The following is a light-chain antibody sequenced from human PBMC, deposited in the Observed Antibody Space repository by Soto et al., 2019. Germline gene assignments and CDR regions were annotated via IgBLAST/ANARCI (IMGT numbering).Light chain of an antibody. CDR2: DSY. Sequence: EVVLTQSPATLSLSPGERATLSCRTSQSISGELAWYQQTPGQAPRLIILDSYNRATGIPARFSGSGSETDFTLTISGLEPEDFGVYYCQQRRNWPLTFGGGTKVEI. J-gene: IGKJ4*01. CDR1: QSISGE. V-gene: IGKV3-11*01. CDR3: QQRRNWPLT.